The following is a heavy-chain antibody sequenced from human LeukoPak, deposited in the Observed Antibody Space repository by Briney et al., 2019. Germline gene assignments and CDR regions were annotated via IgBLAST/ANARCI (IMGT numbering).Heavy chain of an antibody. D-gene: IGHD5-18*01. CDR1: GGSISSRNW. CDR2: IYHSGST. J-gene: IGHJ4*02. CDR3: ATLGYSYGTDY. V-gene: IGHV4-4*02. Sequence: SETLSLTCAVSGGSISSRNWWSWVRQPPGKGLEWIGEIYHSGSTNYNPSLKSRVTISVDTSKNQFSLKLSSVTAADTAVYYCATLGYSYGTDYWGQGTLVTVSS.